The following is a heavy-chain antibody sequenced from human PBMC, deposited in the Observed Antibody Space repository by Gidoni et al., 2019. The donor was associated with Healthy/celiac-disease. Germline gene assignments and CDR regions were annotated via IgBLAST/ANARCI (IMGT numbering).Heavy chain of an antibody. D-gene: IGHD3-3*01. J-gene: IGHJ4*02. Sequence: QVQLQQWGAGLWKPSETLSLTCAVYGGSFSGYYWSWFRQPPGTGLEWIGEINHSGSTNYTPSLKSRVTISVDTSKNQFSLKLSSVTAAYTAVYYCARGGGYDFWSCYYIFPDYWGQGTLVTVSS. CDR2: INHSGST. CDR1: GGSFSGYY. CDR3: ARGGGYDFWSCYYIFPDY. V-gene: IGHV4-34*01.